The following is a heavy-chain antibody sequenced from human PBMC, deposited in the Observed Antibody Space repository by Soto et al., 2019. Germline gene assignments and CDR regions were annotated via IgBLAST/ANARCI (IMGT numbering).Heavy chain of an antibody. CDR1: GGSFSGYY. J-gene: IGHJ4*02. V-gene: IGHV4-34*01. D-gene: IGHD3-3*01. Sequence: PSETLSLTCAVYGGSFSGYYWSWIRQPPGKGLEWIGEINHSGSTNYNPSLKSRVTISVDTSKNQFSLKLSSVTAADTAVYYCARATEGYYRVVDYWGQGTLVTVSS. CDR3: ARATEGYYRVVDY. CDR2: INHSGST.